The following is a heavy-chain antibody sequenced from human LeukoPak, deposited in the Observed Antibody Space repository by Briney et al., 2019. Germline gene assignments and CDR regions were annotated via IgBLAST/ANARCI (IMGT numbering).Heavy chain of an antibody. CDR3: ARGKPWEQWLGGADY. Sequence: GASVKVSFKASGYTFTSYAMHWVRQAPGQRLEWMGWINAGNGNTKYSQEFQGRVTITRDTSASTAYMELSSLRSEDMAVYYCARGKPWEQWLGGADYWGQGTLVTVSS. CDR2: INAGNGNT. V-gene: IGHV1-3*03. CDR1: GYTFTSYA. D-gene: IGHD6-19*01. J-gene: IGHJ4*02.